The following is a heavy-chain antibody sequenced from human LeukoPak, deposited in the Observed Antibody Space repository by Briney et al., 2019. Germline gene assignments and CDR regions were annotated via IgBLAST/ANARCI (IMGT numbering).Heavy chain of an antibody. CDR1: GDSIRNYY. CDR2: FYINGRT. CDR3: VRELRWPGASHYYYMDV. D-gene: IGHD2-15*01. V-gene: IGHV4-4*07. J-gene: IGHJ6*03. Sequence: SETLSLTCSVSGDSIRNYYGSSIRQSAGKGLEWIGRFYINGRTNYTPSLQRRVSLSGDTSKNQLSLRLISVTAADTAVYYCVRELRWPGASHYYYMDVWGKGTTVTVSS.